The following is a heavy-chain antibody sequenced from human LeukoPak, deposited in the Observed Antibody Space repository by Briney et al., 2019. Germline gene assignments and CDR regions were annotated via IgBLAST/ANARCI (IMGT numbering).Heavy chain of an antibody. Sequence: PSETLSLTCAVYGGSFRGYYWSWIRQPPGKGLEWIGEINHSGSTNYNPSLKSRVTISVDTSKNQFSLKLSSVTAADTAVYYCARGYGSGSYYRVDYWGQGTLVTVSS. D-gene: IGHD3-10*01. CDR2: INHSGST. CDR3: ARGYGSGSYYRVDY. V-gene: IGHV4-34*01. J-gene: IGHJ4*02. CDR1: GGSFRGYY.